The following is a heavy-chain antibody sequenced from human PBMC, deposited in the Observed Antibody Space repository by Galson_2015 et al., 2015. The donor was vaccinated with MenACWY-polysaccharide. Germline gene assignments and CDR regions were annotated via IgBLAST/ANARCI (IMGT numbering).Heavy chain of an antibody. CDR2: INPSGGST. J-gene: IGHJ4*02. CDR1: GFTFTTYY. Sequence: SVKVSCKASGFTFTTYYMQWVRQAPGQGPEWMGIINPSGGSTTYAQRFQGRVTMTRDTSTSTVYMELSSLRSEDTAVYYCARGDSSGFYYVNQWGQGTPVTVSP. D-gene: IGHD3-22*01. V-gene: IGHV1-46*01. CDR3: ARGDSSGFYYVNQ.